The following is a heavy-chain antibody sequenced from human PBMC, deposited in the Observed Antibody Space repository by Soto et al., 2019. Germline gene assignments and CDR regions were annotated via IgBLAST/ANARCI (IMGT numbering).Heavy chain of an antibody. J-gene: IGHJ4*02. D-gene: IGHD1-20*01. CDR2: IYWDDDK. CDR1: GFSLSTSGVG. V-gene: IGHV2-5*02. Sequence: QITLKESGPTLVKPTQTLTMTCTFSGFSLSTSGVGVAWFRPPPGKALEWLALIYWDDDKRYSPSLKSRLTLHKDTSKNQVGFTMTSMDPVDTATYYCAHTMYNWGSGYFDYWGQGTLVTVSS. CDR3: AHTMYNWGSGYFDY.